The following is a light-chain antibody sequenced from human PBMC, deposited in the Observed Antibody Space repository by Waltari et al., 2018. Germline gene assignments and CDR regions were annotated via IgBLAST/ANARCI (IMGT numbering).Light chain of an antibody. CDR3: QVWDGSSDHPGV. J-gene: IGLJ3*02. CDR2: DDD. CDR1: NSPNKR. V-gene: IGLV3-21*02. Sequence: SEVLTQPPSGSVAPGQTPRSPLSGNNSPNKRLPWYQQKPGQAPVLVVYDDDELPSAIPARLSGSVTGNAATLSISWVESVDEDDYYCQVWDGSSDHPGVFGGGTKLSVL.